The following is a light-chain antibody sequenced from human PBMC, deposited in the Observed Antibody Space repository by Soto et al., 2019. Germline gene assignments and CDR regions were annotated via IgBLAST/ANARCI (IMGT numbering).Light chain of an antibody. Sequence: DVVMTQSPLSLPVTLGQPASISCRSSQSLVHSSGNTNLNWFLQRPGHSPRRLIYQVSNRDSGVPDRFSGSGSGIDFTLKISRVEADDVGVYYGMQGTYWPWTFGQGTRVEIK. J-gene: IGKJ1*01. CDR3: MQGTYWPWT. CDR1: QSLVHSSGNTN. V-gene: IGKV2-30*02. CDR2: QVS.